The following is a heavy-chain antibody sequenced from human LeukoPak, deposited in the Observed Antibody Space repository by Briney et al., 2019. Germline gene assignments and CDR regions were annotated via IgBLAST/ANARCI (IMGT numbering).Heavy chain of an antibody. V-gene: IGHV3-30*02. Sequence: GGSLRLSCAASGFTFSSYGMHWVRQAPGKGLEWVAFIRYDGSNKYYADSVKGRFTISRDNCKNTLYLQMNSLRAEDTAVYYCANPSGARSDYWGQGTLVTVSS. CDR3: ANPSGARSDY. J-gene: IGHJ4*02. CDR2: IRYDGSNK. CDR1: GFTFSSYG.